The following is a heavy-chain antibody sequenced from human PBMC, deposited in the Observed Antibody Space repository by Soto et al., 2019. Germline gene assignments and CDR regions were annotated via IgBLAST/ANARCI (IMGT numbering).Heavy chain of an antibody. CDR3: ARGYCSSTSCYSFYYYYYGMDV. Sequence: DSLKVSCKASGYTFTGYYMHWVRQAPGQGLEWMGWINPNSGGTNYAQKFQGRVTMTRDTSISTAYMELSRLRSDDTAVYYCARGYCSSTSCYSFYYYYYGMDVSGQGTTVTVYS. D-gene: IGHD2-2*02. CDR2: INPNSGGT. V-gene: IGHV1-2*02. J-gene: IGHJ6*02. CDR1: GYTFTGYY.